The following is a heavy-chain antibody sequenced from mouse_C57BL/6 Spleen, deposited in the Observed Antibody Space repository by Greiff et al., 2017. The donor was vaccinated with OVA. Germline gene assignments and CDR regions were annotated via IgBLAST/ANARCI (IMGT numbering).Heavy chain of an antibody. D-gene: IGHD3-2*02. V-gene: IGHV1-82*01. CDR1: GYAFSSSW. CDR3: ARKETAQAAYFDKDY. J-gene: IGHJ4*01. CDR2: IYPGDGDT. Sequence: VQLQQSGPELVKPGASVKLSCKASGYAFSSSWMNWVQQRPGKGLEWIGRIYPGDGDTNYNGKFKGKATLTADKSSSTAYMQLSSLTSEDSAVYFCARKETAQAAYFDKDYWGQGTSVTVSS.